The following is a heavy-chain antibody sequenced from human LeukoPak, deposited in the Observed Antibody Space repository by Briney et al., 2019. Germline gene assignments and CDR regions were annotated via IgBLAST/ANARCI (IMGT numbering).Heavy chain of an antibody. J-gene: IGHJ4*02. D-gene: IGHD6-6*01. CDR2: IYYSGST. V-gene: IGHV4-39*01. CDR1: GGSISSSSYY. CDR3: ARRNDSSSPFDY. Sequence: PSETLFLTCTVSGGSISSSSYYWGWIRQPPGKGLEWIGSIYYSGSTYYNPSLKSRVTISVDTSKNQFSLKLSSVTAADTAVYYCARRNDSSSPFDYWGQGTLVTVSS.